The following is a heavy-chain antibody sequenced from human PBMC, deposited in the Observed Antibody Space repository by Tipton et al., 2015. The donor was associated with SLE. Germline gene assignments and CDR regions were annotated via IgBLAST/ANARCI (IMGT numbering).Heavy chain of an antibody. CDR1: GYTFTSYG. CDR2: ISAYNGNT. CDR3: ARVYDFWSGSPGCMDV. D-gene: IGHD3-3*01. J-gene: IGHJ6*03. V-gene: IGHV1-18*01. Sequence: QVQLVQSGAEVKKPGASVKVSCKASGYTFTSYGISWVRQAPGQGLEWMGWISAYNGNTNYAQKLQGRVTITTDTSTSTAYMELRSLRSDDAAVYYCARVYDFWSGSPGCMDVWGKGTTVTVSS.